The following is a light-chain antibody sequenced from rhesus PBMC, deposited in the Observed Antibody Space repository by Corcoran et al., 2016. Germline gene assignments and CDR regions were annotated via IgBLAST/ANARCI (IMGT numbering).Light chain of an antibody. Sequence: QAALPQSPSVSGSPGQSVTLSCTGTNRDIGGYNRVSWYQQHPGKTPKLMIYEVSKRPSGVSDRFSGSKSGNTASLTISGLQTEDEADYYCSSYASSSAYIFGAGTRLTVL. J-gene: IGLJ1*01. CDR2: EVS. CDR1: NRDIGGYNR. V-gene: IGLV2-13*02. CDR3: SSYASSSAYI.